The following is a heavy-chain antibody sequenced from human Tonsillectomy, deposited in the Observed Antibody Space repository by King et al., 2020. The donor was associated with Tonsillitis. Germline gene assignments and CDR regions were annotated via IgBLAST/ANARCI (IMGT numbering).Heavy chain of an antibody. CDR3: AKARGVYCSGGTCYSVS. V-gene: IGHV3-23*04. D-gene: IGHD2-15*01. CDR2: ISGSGGTT. Sequence: QLVQSGGGLVQPGGSLRLSCAASGFTFNSYAMKWVRQAPGKGLEWVSDISGSGGTTHYADSVKGRFTISRDNSKNTLYLQMDSLRAEDTAVYYCAKARGVYCSGGTCYSVSWGQGTLVTVSS. CDR1: GFTFNSYA. J-gene: IGHJ5*02.